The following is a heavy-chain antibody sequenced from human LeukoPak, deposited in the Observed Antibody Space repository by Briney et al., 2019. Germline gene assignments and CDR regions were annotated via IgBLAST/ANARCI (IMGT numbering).Heavy chain of an antibody. Sequence: GGSLRLSCAASGFTFSSYGMHWVRQAPGKGLEWVAVIWYDGSNKYYADSVKGRFTISRDNSKNTLYLQMNSLRAEDTAVYYCAREPIKIAAAGVYDAFDIWGQGTMVTVSS. CDR2: IWYDGSNK. CDR1: GFTFSSYG. CDR3: AREPIKIAAAGVYDAFDI. J-gene: IGHJ3*02. V-gene: IGHV3-33*01. D-gene: IGHD6-13*01.